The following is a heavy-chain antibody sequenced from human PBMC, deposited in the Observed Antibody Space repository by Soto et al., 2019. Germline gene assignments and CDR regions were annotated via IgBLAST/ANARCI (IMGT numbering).Heavy chain of an antibody. V-gene: IGHV3-53*01. CDR1: GFTVSSNY. D-gene: IGHD4-17*01. CDR2: IYSGGST. CDR3: ATSTERDYYYYYGMDV. Sequence: PGGSLRLSXAASGFTVSSNYMSWVRQAPGKGLEWVSVIYSGGSTYYADSVKGRFTISRDNSKNTLYLQMNSLRAEDTAVYYCATSTERDYYYYYGMDVWGQGTTVTVSS. J-gene: IGHJ6*02.